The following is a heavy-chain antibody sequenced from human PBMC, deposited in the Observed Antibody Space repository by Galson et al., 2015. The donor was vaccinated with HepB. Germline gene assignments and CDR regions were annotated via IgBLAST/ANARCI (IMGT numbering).Heavy chain of an antibody. CDR3: ARGRRVEGLIPHFDN. V-gene: IGHV3-7*01. CDR1: GFTFGNYW. J-gene: IGHJ4*02. Sequence: SMRLSCAASGFTFGNYWMNWVRQAPGKGLERVANIKEDGREKYYVDSVKGRFTISRDNVKNSLFLQMNSLRVEDTAVYYCARGRRVEGLIPHFDNWGQGTLVAVSS. D-gene: IGHD2-15*01. CDR2: IKEDGREK.